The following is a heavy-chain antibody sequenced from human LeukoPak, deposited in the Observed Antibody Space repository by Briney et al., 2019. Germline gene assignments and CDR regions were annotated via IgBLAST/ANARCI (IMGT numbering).Heavy chain of an antibody. Sequence: ASVKLSCKASGGTFSSYAISWVRQAPGQGLEWMGGIIPIFGTANYAQKFQGRVTITADKSTSTAYMELSSLRSEDTAVYYCARGGGILRYFDWSHFDYWGQGTLATVSS. CDR3: ARGGGILRYFDWSHFDY. CDR2: IIPIFGTA. CDR1: GGTFSSYA. V-gene: IGHV1-69*06. J-gene: IGHJ4*02. D-gene: IGHD3-9*01.